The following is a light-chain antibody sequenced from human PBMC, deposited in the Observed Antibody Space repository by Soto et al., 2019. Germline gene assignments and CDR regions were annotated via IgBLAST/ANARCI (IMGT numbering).Light chain of an antibody. Sequence: DIQMTQSPASLAASVGDRVTITCRARQSTRTKLNWYQQKPGKAPNLLIYAASSLPSGVPSRFSGSGSGTDFTRTISSLQPEDFATYYCQQGDSAPFTFGEGTKLEIK. CDR3: QQGDSAPFT. J-gene: IGKJ2*01. V-gene: IGKV1-39*01. CDR1: QSTRTK. CDR2: AAS.